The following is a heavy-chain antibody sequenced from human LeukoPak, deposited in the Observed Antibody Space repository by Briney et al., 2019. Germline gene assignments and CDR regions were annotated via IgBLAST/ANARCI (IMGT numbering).Heavy chain of an antibody. Sequence: PGGSLRLSCAASGFKFDDYGMSWVRQAPGKGREWACDINWNGAWTGYADSVKGRFTISRDNAKNSLYLQMNSLRAEDTALYYCAGYYYDSSRGFDLWGQGTLVTVSA. CDR3: AGYYYDSSRGFDL. J-gene: IGHJ5*02. CDR2: INWNGAWT. V-gene: IGHV3-20*04. CDR1: GFKFDDYG. D-gene: IGHD3-22*01.